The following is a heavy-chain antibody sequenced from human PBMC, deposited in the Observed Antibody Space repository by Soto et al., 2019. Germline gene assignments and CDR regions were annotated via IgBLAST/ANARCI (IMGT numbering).Heavy chain of an antibody. Sequence: PGGALRLSCAASGFTFSNYAMSWVRQAPGKGLEWVSAISGSGGRIYYADSVKGRFTISRDNSKNTLYLQMNSLRAEDTAVYYCAKEGRVSLAVSYYYGMDVWGQGTTVTVSS. D-gene: IGHD1-20*01. CDR3: AKEGRVSLAVSYYYGMDV. CDR1: GFTFSNYA. V-gene: IGHV3-23*01. CDR2: ISGSGGRI. J-gene: IGHJ6*02.